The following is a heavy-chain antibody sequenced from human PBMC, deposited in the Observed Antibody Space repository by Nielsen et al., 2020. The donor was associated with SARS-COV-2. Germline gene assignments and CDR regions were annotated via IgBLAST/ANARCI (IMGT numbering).Heavy chain of an antibody. V-gene: IGHV4-34*01. CDR3: ARVRKNYYYYMDV. CDR1: GGSFSGYY. CDR2: INHSGST. J-gene: IGHJ6*03. Sequence: SETLSLTCAVYGGSFSGYYWSWIRQPPGKGLEWIGEINHSGSTNYNPSLKSRVTISVDTSKNQFSLKLSSVTAADTAVYYCARVRKNYYYYMDVWGKGTTVTVS.